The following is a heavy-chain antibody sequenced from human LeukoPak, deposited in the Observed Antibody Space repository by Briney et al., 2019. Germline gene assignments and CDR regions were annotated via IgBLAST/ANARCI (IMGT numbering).Heavy chain of an antibody. CDR3: ARGYYGSGSYYLDY. D-gene: IGHD3-10*01. CDR2: MNPNSGNT. J-gene: IGHJ4*02. CDR1: GYTFTSYD. V-gene: IGHV1-8*01. Sequence: ASVTVSCKASGYTFTSYDINWVRQAPGQGREWMGWMNPNSGNTGYAQKFQGRVTMTRNTSISTAYMELSSLRSEDTAVYYCARGYYGSGSYYLDYWGQGTLVTVSS.